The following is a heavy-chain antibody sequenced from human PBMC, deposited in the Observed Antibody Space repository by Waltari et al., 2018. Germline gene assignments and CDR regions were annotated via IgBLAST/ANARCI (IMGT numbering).Heavy chain of an antibody. V-gene: IGHV4-59*08. CDR2: IYHTGST. CDR3: ARWDSRGRYFGD. J-gene: IGHJ4*02. CDR1: GGSISDYF. Sequence: QVQLQQSGPGLVRPSETLSPTCSVSGGSISDYFWNWIRQSPGKGLEWIGYIYHTGSTKYKPSLQSRVTMSVDTSKSQFSLRLSSVTAADTAVYYCARWDSRGRYFGDWGQGTPVIVSS. D-gene: IGHD3-22*01.